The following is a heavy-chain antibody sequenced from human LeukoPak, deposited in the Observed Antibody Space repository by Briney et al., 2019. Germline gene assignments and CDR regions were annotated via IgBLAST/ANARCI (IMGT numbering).Heavy chain of an antibody. Sequence: SETLSLTCAVSGGSPVTGTYYWGWIRQPPGKGLEWIGSMFYSGSTYYNPSLGSRVTISLDTSNNQFSLRLRSVTAADTAVYYCARESIAAANFDYWGQGTLVTVSS. CDR2: MFYSGST. V-gene: IGHV4-39*07. J-gene: IGHJ4*02. CDR3: ARESIAAANFDY. CDR1: GGSPVTGTYY. D-gene: IGHD6-13*01.